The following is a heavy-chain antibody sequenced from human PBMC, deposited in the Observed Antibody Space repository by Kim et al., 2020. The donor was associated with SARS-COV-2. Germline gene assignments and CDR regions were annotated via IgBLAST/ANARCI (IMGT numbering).Heavy chain of an antibody. CDR1: GGSISSYY. J-gene: IGHJ4*02. D-gene: IGHD6-19*01. V-gene: IGHV4-59*13. Sequence: SETLSLTCTVSGGSISSYYWSWIRQPPGKGLEWIGYIYYSGSTNYNPSLKSRVTISVDTSKNQFSLKLSSVTAADTAVYYCASSPGGSGWYLLDYWGQGTLVTVSS. CDR2: IYYSGST. CDR3: ASSPGGSGWYLLDY.